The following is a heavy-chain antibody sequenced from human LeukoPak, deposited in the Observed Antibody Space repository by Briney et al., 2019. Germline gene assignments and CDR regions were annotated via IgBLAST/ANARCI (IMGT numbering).Heavy chain of an antibody. Sequence: PSETLYLTCTVSGGSISSGSYYWSWIRQPAGKVLEWIGRIYTSGITNYNPSLKSRVTISVDTSKNQFSLKLSSVTAADTAVYYCVGTYDILTGYTPYFDYWGQGTLVTVSS. CDR2: IYTSGIT. D-gene: IGHD3-9*01. J-gene: IGHJ4*02. CDR1: GGSISSGSYY. V-gene: IGHV4-61*02. CDR3: VGTYDILTGYTPYFDY.